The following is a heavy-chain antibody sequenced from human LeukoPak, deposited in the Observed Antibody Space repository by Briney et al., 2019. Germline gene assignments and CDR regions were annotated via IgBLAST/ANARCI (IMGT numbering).Heavy chain of an antibody. D-gene: IGHD7-27*01. CDR3: VKSVGSDWGHFDF. Sequence: GGSLRLSCVASGFNFDQYAMFWVRQAPGKGLEWVTGITWNSGTIAYADSVKGRFTISRDNAKSSLYLQMNSLRTEDTDLYYCVKSVGSDWGHFDFRGQGTLVSVSS. V-gene: IGHV3-9*01. CDR2: ITWNSGTI. CDR1: GFNFDQYA. J-gene: IGHJ4*02.